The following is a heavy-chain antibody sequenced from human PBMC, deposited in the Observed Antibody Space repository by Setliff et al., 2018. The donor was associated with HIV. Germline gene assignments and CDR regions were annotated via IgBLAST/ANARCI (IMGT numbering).Heavy chain of an antibody. CDR3: ARDRSTWNYGKNYMDV. Sequence: ETLSLTCTVSGGSMSTYYWSWIRQPPGKGLEWIGYIYTSGITNYNPSLKSRVTMSVDTSKNQFSLKLSSVTAADTAVYYCARDRSTWNYGKNYMDVWGKGTTVTVSS. CDR1: GGSMSTYY. J-gene: IGHJ6*03. D-gene: IGHD1-7*01. V-gene: IGHV4-4*08. CDR2: IYTSGIT.